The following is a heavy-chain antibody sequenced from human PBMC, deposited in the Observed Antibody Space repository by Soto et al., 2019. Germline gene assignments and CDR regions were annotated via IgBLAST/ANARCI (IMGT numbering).Heavy chain of an antibody. V-gene: IGHV4-31*03. D-gene: IGHD3-10*01. CDR1: GGSISSGGYY. Sequence: QVQLQESGPGLVKPSQTLSLTCTVSGGSISSGGYYWSWIRQHPGKGLEWIGYIYYSGSTYYNPSLKSRVTISVDTSKNQFSLKLSSVTAADTAVYYCARARITMVRGVMRTPEYYFDYWGQGTLVTVSS. CDR2: IYYSGST. CDR3: ARARITMVRGVMRTPEYYFDY. J-gene: IGHJ4*02.